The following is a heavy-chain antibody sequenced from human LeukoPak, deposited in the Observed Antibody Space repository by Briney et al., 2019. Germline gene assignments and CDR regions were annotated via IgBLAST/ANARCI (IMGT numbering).Heavy chain of an antibody. CDR1: GFSFSSHW. D-gene: IGHD6-19*01. Sequence: GGSLRLSCAASGFSFSSHWMPWVRQAPGKGMMWVSRINSDGSSIIYADSVKGRFTISRDNAKNTLYLEMNSLRAEDAAVYYCVSSEWYAAFDIWGQGTMVTVSS. V-gene: IGHV3-74*01. CDR3: VSSEWYAAFDI. CDR2: INSDGSSI. J-gene: IGHJ3*02.